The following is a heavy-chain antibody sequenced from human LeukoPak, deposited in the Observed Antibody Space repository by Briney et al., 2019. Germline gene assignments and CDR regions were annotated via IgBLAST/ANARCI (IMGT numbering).Heavy chain of an antibody. CDR3: ASGYSYGYQRK. J-gene: IGHJ4*02. CDR2: IYYSGST. V-gene: IGHV4-59*01. Sequence: SETLSLTCTVSGGSISSYYWSSIRQPPGKGLEWIGYIYYSGSTNYNPSLKSRVTISVDTSKNQFSLKLSSVTAADTAVYYCASGYSYGYQRKWGQGTLVTVSS. CDR1: GGSISSYY. D-gene: IGHD5-18*01.